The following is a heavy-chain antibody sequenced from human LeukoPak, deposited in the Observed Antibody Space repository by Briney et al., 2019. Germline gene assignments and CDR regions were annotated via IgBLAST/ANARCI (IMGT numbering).Heavy chain of an antibody. CDR2: INTNSSGT. CDR3: ARGFFPHGPYNFWSGSKTANWFDP. D-gene: IGHD3-3*01. V-gene: IGHV1-2*02. CDR1: GYTFTGYY. Sequence: RASVKVSCKASGYTFTGYYMHWVRQAPGQGLEWMGCINTNSSGTNYAQKFQGRVTMTRDTSISTAYMELSRLRSDDTAVYYCARGFFPHGPYNFWSGSKTANWFDPWGQGTLVTVSS. J-gene: IGHJ5*02.